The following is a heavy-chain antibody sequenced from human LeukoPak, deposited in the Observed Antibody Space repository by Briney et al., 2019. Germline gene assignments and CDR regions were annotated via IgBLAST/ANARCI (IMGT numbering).Heavy chain of an antibody. CDR2: ISSSSSYI. CDR1: GFTFSSYS. J-gene: IGHJ6*02. CDR3: AKDPGLFWSGSYGMDV. Sequence: GGSLRLSCAASGFTFSSYSMNWVRQAPGKGLEWVSPISSSSSYIYYADSVKGRFTISRDNAKNTLYLQMNSLRAEDTAVYYCAKDPGLFWSGSYGMDVWGQGTTVTVSS. V-gene: IGHV3-21*04. D-gene: IGHD3-3*01.